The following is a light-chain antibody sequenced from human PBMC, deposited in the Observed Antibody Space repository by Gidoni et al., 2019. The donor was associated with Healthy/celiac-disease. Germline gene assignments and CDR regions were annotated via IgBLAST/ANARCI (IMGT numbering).Light chain of an antibody. CDR1: NIGSQS. Sequence: SYVLTQTPSVSVAPGQTARITCGGNNIGSQSVHCYQQKPGQAPVVVVYDDSDRPSGIPERFSGSNSGNTATLTISRVEAGEEADYYCQVWDSSSDRVFGTGTKVTVL. CDR3: QVWDSSSDRV. J-gene: IGLJ1*01. CDR2: DDS. V-gene: IGLV3-21*02.